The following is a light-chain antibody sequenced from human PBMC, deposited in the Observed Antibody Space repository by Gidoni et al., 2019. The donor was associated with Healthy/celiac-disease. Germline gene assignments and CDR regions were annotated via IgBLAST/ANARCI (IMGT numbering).Light chain of an antibody. J-gene: IGKJ1*01. CDR2: GAS. V-gene: IGKV3-20*01. Sequence: EIVLTQSPGTLSLSPGERATLSCRASPSVSSSYLAWYQQKPGQAPRLLIYGASRRATGIPDRFSGSGSGTDFTLTIIRLEPEDFAVYYCQQYGSSPLTFGQGTKVEIK. CDR1: PSVSSSY. CDR3: QQYGSSPLT.